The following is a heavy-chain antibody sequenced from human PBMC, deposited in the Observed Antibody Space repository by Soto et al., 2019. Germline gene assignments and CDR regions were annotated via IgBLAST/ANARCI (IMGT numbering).Heavy chain of an antibody. CDR2: IYNTGD. CDR1: GDSITTRY. J-gene: IGHJ4*02. V-gene: IGHV4-59*11. CDR3: ARGARHRAARSPFDY. D-gene: IGHD6-6*01. Sequence: PSETLSLTCTVSGDSITTRYWSWIRQPPGKGLEWIGYIYNTGDNYNPSLKSRVTISVDTSKNQFSLKLSSVTAADTAVYYCARGARHRAARSPFDYWGQGTLVTVSS.